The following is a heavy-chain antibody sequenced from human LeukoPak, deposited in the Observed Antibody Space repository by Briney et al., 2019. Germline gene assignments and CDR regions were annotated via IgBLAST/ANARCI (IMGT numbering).Heavy chain of an antibody. CDR3: AREPSGTLDY. J-gene: IGHJ4*02. V-gene: IGHV3-48*01. D-gene: IGHD1-26*01. CDR2: ITSSSSTS. CDR1: GFTFSDYS. Sequence: GGSLRLSCAASGFTFSDYSMNWVRQAPGKGLEWVSYITSSSSTSYYADSVKGRFTISRDNAKNSLYLQMNRLRAEDTAVYYCAREPSGTLDYWGQGTLVTVSS.